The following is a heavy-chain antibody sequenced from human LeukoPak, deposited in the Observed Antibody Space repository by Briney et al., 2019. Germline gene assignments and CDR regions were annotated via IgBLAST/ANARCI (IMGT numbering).Heavy chain of an antibody. CDR3: ARTSSTWYGGVGDY. D-gene: IGHD6-13*01. Sequence: ASVKVSCKASGYTFTSYGISWVRQAPGQRLEWMGWISAYNGNTKNAQKLQGRVTMTTDTSTSTAYMELRSLRSDDTAVYYCARTSSTWYGGVGDYWGQGTLVTVSS. V-gene: IGHV1-18*01. CDR2: ISAYNGNT. CDR1: GYTFTSYG. J-gene: IGHJ4*02.